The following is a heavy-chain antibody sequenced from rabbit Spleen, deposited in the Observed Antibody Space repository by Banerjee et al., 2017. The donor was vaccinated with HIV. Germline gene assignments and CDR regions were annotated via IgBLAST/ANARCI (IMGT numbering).Heavy chain of an antibody. CDR3: VRDSWNFNL. J-gene: IGHJ4*01. Sequence: QSLEESGGDLVKPGASLTLTCTASGFSFTYSDYMCWVRQAPGKGLEWIGYIDPVFGTTYYASWVNGRFTISSHNGQNTLYLQLNSLTAADTATYFCVRDSWNFNLWGPGTLVTVS. D-gene: IGHD4-2*01. V-gene: IGHV1S40*01. CDR2: IDPVFGTT. CDR1: GFSFTYSDY.